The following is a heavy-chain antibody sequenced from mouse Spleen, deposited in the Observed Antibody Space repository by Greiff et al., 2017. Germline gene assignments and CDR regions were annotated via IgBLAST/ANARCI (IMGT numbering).Heavy chain of an antibody. J-gene: IGHJ1*01. V-gene: IGHV1-4*01. CDR1: GYTFTSYT. CDR3: ARDGRWYFDV. CDR2: INPSSGYT. Sequence: VQLQESGAELARPGASVKMSCKASGYTFTSYTMHWVKQRPGQGLEWIGYINPSSGYTKYNQKFKDKATLTADKSSSTAYMQLSSLTSEDSAVYYCARDGRWYFDVWGAGTTVTVSS. D-gene: IGHD1-2*01.